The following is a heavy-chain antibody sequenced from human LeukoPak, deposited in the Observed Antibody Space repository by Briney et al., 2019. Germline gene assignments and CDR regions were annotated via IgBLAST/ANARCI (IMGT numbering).Heavy chain of an antibody. Sequence: PGGSLRLSCAASGFIFSNYAMQWVRQAPGMGLEWVAFIRYDGGNTYYADSVKGRFTISRDNSKNTMYLQMNSLNAEDTAVYHCAELGITMIGGVWGKGTTVTISS. J-gene: IGHJ6*04. V-gene: IGHV3-30*02. CDR1: GFIFSNYA. CDR2: IRYDGGNT. D-gene: IGHD3-10*02. CDR3: AELGITMIGGV.